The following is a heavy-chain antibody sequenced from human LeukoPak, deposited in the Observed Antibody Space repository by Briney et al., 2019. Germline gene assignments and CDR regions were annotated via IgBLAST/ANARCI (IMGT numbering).Heavy chain of an antibody. J-gene: IGHJ4*02. CDR1: GFSVSSNY. CDR2: IYGGSSA. Sequence: GGSLRLSCAASGFSVSSNYMSWVRQAPGKGLEWVSVIYGGSSAYYADSVKGRFTISRDNSKNTLYLQMNGLRAEDTAVYYCARDLSRRYYFDYWGQGTLVTVSS. V-gene: IGHV3-66*01. CDR3: ARDLSRRYYFDY.